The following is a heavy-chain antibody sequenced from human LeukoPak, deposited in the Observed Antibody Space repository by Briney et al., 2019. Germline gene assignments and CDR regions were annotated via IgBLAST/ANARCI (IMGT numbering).Heavy chain of an antibody. V-gene: IGHV3-23*01. CDR1: GFTLSTNA. J-gene: IGHJ4*02. D-gene: IGHD1-26*01. CDR3: AKDVGKWESLHFFDY. Sequence: GGSLRLSCLTSGFTLSTNAMSWVRQAPGKGLEWISGISGSGASTYYADSVKGRFTISRDDTRNTLYLQMNSLRGDDTAVYYCAKDVGKWESLHFFDYWGQGTLVTASS. CDR2: ISGSGAST.